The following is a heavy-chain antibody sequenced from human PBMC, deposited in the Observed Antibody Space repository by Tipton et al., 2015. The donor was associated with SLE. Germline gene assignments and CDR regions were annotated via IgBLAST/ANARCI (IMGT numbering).Heavy chain of an antibody. Sequence: TLSLTCTVSGASVSSFCWNWIRQSPGKGLEWIGCVCNSGSANYDPSLKSRGTISVDTSKNQFSLKLSSVTAADTAVYYCARGRWYFDLWGRGTLVTVSS. V-gene: IGHV4-59*02. CDR2: VCNSGSA. CDR1: GASVSSFC. J-gene: IGHJ2*01. CDR3: ARGRWYFDL.